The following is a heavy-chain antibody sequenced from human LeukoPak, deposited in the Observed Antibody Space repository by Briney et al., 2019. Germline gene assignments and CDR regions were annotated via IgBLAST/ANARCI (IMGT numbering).Heavy chain of an antibody. CDR3: ARDLGVNYYDSSGYFDY. CDR2: IKQDGSEK. D-gene: IGHD3-22*01. J-gene: IGHJ4*02. V-gene: IGHV3-7*01. CDR1: GFTFSSYA. Sequence: GGSLRLSCAASGFTFSSYAMHWVRQAPGKGLEWVANIKQDGSEKYYVDSVKGRFTISRDNAKNSLYLQMNSLRAEDTAVYYCARDLGVNYYDSSGYFDYWGQGTLVTVSS.